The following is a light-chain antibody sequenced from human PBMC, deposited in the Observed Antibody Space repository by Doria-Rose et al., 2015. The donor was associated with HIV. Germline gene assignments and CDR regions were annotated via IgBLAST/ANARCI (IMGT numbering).Light chain of an antibody. J-gene: IGKJ1*01. CDR3: HQYGTSWT. V-gene: IGKV3-20*01. CDR2: DGS. CDR1: QSFSSTH. Sequence: TQSPGTLSLSPGERATLSCRASQSFSSTHLAWYQQKPGQAPSLLIYDGSTRATGIPDRFSASGSGKDFTLTINRLEPEDFALYYCHQYGTSWTFGQGTKVEI.